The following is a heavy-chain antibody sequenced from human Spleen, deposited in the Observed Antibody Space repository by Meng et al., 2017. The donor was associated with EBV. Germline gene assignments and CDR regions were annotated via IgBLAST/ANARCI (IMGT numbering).Heavy chain of an antibody. V-gene: IGHV4-30-4*01. CDR1: GGSISSGGYY. D-gene: IGHD4-17*01. CDR3: ARDPNGDYAFDS. Sequence: QPQESGPGLWKPSETLSLTCTVAGGSISSGGYYWSWIRQPPGKGLEWIGNIYHSGSTYYNPSLKSRVTISVDTSKNQFSLKLSSVTAADTAVYYCARDPNGDYAFDSWGQGTLVTVSS. CDR2: IYHSGST. J-gene: IGHJ4*02.